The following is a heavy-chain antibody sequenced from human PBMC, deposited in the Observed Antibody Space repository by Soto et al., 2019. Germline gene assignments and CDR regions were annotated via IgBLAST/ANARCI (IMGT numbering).Heavy chain of an antibody. CDR2: INPIFGTA. V-gene: IGHV1-69*05. D-gene: IGHD2-2*01. Sequence: ASVKVSCKSSGCTFSSYAISWVRQAPGQGLEWMGGINPIFGTASYAQKFQGRVTITTDEPTSTAYMELSSLRSEDTAVYYCARGHCSSTSCYYYMDVWGKGTTVTVSS. CDR3: ARGHCSSTSCYYYMDV. CDR1: GCTFSSYA. J-gene: IGHJ6*03.